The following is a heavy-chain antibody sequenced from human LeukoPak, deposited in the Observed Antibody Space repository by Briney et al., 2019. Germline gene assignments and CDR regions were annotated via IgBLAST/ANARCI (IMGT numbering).Heavy chain of an antibody. J-gene: IGHJ6*03. CDR1: GFTFSNLP. V-gene: IGHV3-23*01. D-gene: IGHD3-10*01. CDR2: ISGPGGST. CDR3: GPTLGYNYYKDV. Sequence: GGSLRLFCAASGFTFSNLPMSWVRQAPGKGLDWVSAISGPGGSTYYADSVKDRFTISRDNSKNTLYLQMNSLRAEDTAVYYCGPTLGYNYYKDVWGKGTTVTVSS.